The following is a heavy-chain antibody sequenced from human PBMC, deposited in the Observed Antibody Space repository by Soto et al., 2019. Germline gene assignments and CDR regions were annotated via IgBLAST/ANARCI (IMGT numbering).Heavy chain of an antibody. CDR1: GGSFSGYY. V-gene: IGHV4-34*01. CDR3: ARVRLHHYYYYGMDI. Sequence: KASETLSLTCAVYGGSFSGYYWSWIRQPPGKGLEWIGEINHSGSTNYNPSLKSRVTISVDTSKNQFSLKLSSVTAADTAAYYCARVRLHHYYYYGMDIWGQGTTVTVSS. J-gene: IGHJ6*02. CDR2: INHSGST. D-gene: IGHD5-12*01.